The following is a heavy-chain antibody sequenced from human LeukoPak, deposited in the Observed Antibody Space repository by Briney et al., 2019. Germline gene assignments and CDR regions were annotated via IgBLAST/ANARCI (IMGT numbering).Heavy chain of an antibody. CDR1: GGSISSNSHY. J-gene: IGHJ4*02. D-gene: IGHD4-17*01. CDR3: ASKSTDHGELRFDY. Sequence: SETLSLTCIVSGGSISSNSHYWGWIRQPPGKGLEWIGGIYSSGTTYYNPSLRSRLTISADTSKNLFSLKVSSVTAADTGVYYCASKSTDHGELRFDYWGQGTLVTVSS. CDR2: IYSSGTT. V-gene: IGHV4-39*07.